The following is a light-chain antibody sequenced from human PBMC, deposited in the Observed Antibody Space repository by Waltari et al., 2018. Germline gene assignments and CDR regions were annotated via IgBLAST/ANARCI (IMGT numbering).Light chain of an antibody. V-gene: IGLV2-8*01. J-gene: IGLJ1*01. CDR3: SSYAGNNNCV. CDR2: EVT. CDR1: SSDVGAYNY. Sequence: QSALTQPHSASGSPGQSVTISCTGTSSDVGAYNYVSWYQQYPGKAPKLMIYEVTKRPSGVPDRFSASKSGNTASLTVSGLQAEDEADYYCSSYAGNNNCVFGTGTKVTVL.